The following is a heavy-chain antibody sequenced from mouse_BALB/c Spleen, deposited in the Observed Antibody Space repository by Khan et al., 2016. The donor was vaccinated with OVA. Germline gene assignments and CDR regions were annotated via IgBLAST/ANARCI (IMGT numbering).Heavy chain of an antibody. CDR1: GYSFTGYF. CDR2: INPHIGET. Sequence: VQLKESGPELVRPGASVKISCTASGYSFTGYFMNWVMQSHGKSLEWIGRINPHIGETFYNQRFKDKATLTVYESSSTAHMELRSMTSEDSAVYYCTRIYRSDFDYWGQGTTLTVSS. V-gene: IGHV1-20*01. CDR3: TRIYRSDFDY. J-gene: IGHJ2*01. D-gene: IGHD1-1*01.